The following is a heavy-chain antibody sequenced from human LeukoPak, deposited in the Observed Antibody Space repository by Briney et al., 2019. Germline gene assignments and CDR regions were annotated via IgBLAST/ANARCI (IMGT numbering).Heavy chain of an antibody. CDR2: IYTSGST. D-gene: IGHD3-10*01. CDR1: GGSISSGSYY. CDR3: AREANYYGSGSYFEGTFDY. J-gene: IGHJ4*02. Sequence: SETLSLTCTVSGGSISSGSYYWSWIRQPAGKGLEWIGRIYTSGSTNYNPSLKSRVTISVDTSKNEFSLKLTSVTAADTAVYYCAREANYYGSGSYFEGTFDYWGQGSLVTVSS. V-gene: IGHV4-61*02.